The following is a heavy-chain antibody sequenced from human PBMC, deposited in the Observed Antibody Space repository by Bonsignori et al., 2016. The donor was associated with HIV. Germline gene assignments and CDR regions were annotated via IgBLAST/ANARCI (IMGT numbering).Heavy chain of an antibody. D-gene: IGHD3-22*01. J-gene: IGHJ1*01. CDR2: IYYSGST. CDR3: ARGPFHYYDSSGYYGPYFQH. V-gene: IGHV4-59*01. CDR1: GGSISSYY. Sequence: GSLRLSCTVSGGSISSYYWSWIRQPPGKGLEWIGYIYYSGSTNYNPSLKSRVTISVDTSKNQFSLKLSSVTAADTAVYYCARGPFHYYDSSGYYGPYFQHWGQGTLVTVSS.